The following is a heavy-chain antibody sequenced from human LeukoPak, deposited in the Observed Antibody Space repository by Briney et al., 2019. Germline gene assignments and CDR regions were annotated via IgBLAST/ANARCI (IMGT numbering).Heavy chain of an antibody. CDR2: IKSKTDGGTT. CDR1: GFTFSNAW. CDR3: ARQGGRSGYLDAFDI. D-gene: IGHD3-22*01. J-gene: IGHJ3*02. Sequence: GGSLRLSCAASGFTFSNAWMNWVRQAPGKGLEWVGRIKSKTDGGTTDYVAPVKGRFTISRDDSKNTLFLQMNSLRAEDTAVYYCARQGGRSGYLDAFDIWGQGTMVTVSS. V-gene: IGHV3-15*01.